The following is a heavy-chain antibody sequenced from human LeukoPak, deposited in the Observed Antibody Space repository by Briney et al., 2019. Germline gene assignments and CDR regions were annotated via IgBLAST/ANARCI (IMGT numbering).Heavy chain of an antibody. CDR3: AKDQCSGGTCYSMAYFDY. Sequence: ASVKVSCKASGYTFTNCGISWVRQAPGQGLEWMGWVSGNNAHTNYAQNFQGRVTMTTDTSTSTAYMELRSLTSDDTAVYYCAKDQCSGGTCYSMAYFDYWGQGTLVTVSS. V-gene: IGHV1-18*01. CDR2: VSGNNAHT. J-gene: IGHJ4*02. D-gene: IGHD2-15*01. CDR1: GYTFTNCG.